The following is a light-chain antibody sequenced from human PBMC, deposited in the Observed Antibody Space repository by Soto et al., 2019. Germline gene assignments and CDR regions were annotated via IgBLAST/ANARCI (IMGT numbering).Light chain of an antibody. Sequence: EIVLTHSPATLSVSPGEIATLSCRASQSVSSNLAWYQQKPGQAPRLLIYGASTRATGIPARFSGSGTVTDFNLTILRLEPEDFAVYYCQQYGRSYTFGQGTKVDIK. V-gene: IGKV3-15*01. J-gene: IGKJ1*01. CDR1: QSVSSN. CDR2: GAS. CDR3: QQYGRSYT.